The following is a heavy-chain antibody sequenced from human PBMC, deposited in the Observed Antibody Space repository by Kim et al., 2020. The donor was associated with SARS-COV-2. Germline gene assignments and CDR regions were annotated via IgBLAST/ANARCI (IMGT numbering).Heavy chain of an antibody. J-gene: IGHJ3*02. CDR1: GFTFTSYA. D-gene: IGHD1-7*01. Sequence: GGSLRLSCAASGFTFTSYAMGWVRQAPGKGLEWVSLIYSAGSSTYYADSVKGRFTISRDNSKNTLYLQMSYLRAEDTAIYYCAKDGGVRGTPDAFDIWGQGTMVTVSS. V-gene: IGHV3-23*03. CDR3: AKDGGVRGTPDAFDI. CDR2: IYSAGSST.